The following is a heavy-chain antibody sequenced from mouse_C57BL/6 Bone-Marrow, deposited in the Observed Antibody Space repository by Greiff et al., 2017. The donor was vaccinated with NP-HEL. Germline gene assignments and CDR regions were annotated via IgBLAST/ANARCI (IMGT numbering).Heavy chain of an antibody. CDR2: INPNNGGT. CDR3: ARDPYYYGSYYFDY. CDR1: GYTFTDYY. D-gene: IGHD1-1*01. J-gene: IGHJ2*01. V-gene: IGHV1-26*01. Sequence: VQLQQSGPELVKPGASVKISCKASGYTFTDYYMNWVKQSHGKSLEWIGDINPNNGGTSYNQKFKGKATLTVDKSSSTAYMELRSLTSEDSAVYYCARDPYYYGSYYFDYWGQGTTLTVSS.